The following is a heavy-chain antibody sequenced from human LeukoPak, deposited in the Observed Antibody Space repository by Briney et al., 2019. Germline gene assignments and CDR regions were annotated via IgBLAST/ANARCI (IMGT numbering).Heavy chain of an antibody. J-gene: IGHJ4*02. CDR3: ARGRFGAARMLDY. CDR2: INHSGST. CDR1: GGSFSGYY. Sequence: SETLSLTCAVYGGSFSGYYWSWIRQPPGKGLEWIGEINHSGSTNYNPSLKSRVTISVDTSKNQFSLKLSSVTAADTAVYYCARGRFGAARMLDYWGQGTLVTVSS. V-gene: IGHV4-34*01. D-gene: IGHD6-6*01.